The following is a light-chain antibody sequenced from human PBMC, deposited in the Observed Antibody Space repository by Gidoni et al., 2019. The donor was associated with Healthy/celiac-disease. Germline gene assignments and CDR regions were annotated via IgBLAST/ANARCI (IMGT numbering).Light chain of an antibody. CDR3: QQYNNWAPTLT. J-gene: IGKJ4*01. CDR2: GAS. Sequence: EIVMTQSPATRSVSPGERATLSCRASQSVSSNLAWYQQQPGQAPRLLNYGASTRATGIPARFSGSGSGTEFTLTISSLQSEDFAVYYCQQYNNWAPTLTFGGGTKVEIK. V-gene: IGKV3-15*01. CDR1: QSVSSN.